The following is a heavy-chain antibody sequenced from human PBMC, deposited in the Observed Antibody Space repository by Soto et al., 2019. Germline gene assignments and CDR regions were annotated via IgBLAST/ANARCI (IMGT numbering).Heavy chain of an antibody. D-gene: IGHD2-2*01. CDR3: ARYCSSTSCYNWFDP. V-gene: IGHV1-69*13. CDR1: GVTFSSYA. CDR2: IIPIFGTA. J-gene: IGHJ5*02. Sequence: SVKVSCKASGVTFSSYAISWVRQAPGQGLEWMGGIIPIFGTANYAQKFQGRVTITADESTSTAYMELSSLRSEDTAVYYCARYCSSTSCYNWFDPWGQGTLVTVSS.